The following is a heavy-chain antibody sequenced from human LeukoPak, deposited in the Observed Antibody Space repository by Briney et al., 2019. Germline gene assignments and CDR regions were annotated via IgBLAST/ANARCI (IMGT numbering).Heavy chain of an antibody. CDR2: INHSGST. CDR3: ARGVKGVMITFGGVIVGSYFDY. J-gene: IGHJ4*02. V-gene: IGHV4-34*01. D-gene: IGHD3-16*02. Sequence: SETLSLTCAVYGGSFSGYYLSWIRQPPGKGLEWIGEINHSGSTNYNPSLKSRVTISVDTSKNQFSLKLSSVTAADTAVYYCARGVKGVMITFGGVIVGSYFDYWGQGTLVTVSS. CDR1: GGSFSGYY.